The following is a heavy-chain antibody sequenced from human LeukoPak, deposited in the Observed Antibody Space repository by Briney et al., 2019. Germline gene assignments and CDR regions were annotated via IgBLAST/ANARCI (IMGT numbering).Heavy chain of an antibody. Sequence: SQTLSLTCTVSGGSISSYYWSWIRQPPGKGLEWIGYIYYSGSTKYNPSLRSRVTISVDTSKNQFSLKLSSVTAADAAVYYCARGYVDTAMVIVWFDPWGQGTLVTVSS. D-gene: IGHD5-18*01. CDR2: IYYSGST. CDR3: ARGYVDTAMVIVWFDP. J-gene: IGHJ5*02. CDR1: GGSISSYY. V-gene: IGHV4-59*08.